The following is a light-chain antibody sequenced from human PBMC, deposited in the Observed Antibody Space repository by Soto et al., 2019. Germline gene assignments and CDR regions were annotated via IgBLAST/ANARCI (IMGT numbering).Light chain of an antibody. Sequence: QSVLPQPPSVSAAPGQKVTISCSVSSNIGNDFVAWYQQFPGTAPRLLIYDNDKRPSGIPDRFSGSKSGTSATLDITGVPPGDEADYYCGTWDRSLAAGVFGGGTKVTVL. J-gene: IGLJ2*01. CDR1: SNIGNDF. CDR2: DND. V-gene: IGLV1-51*01. CDR3: GTWDRSLAAGV.